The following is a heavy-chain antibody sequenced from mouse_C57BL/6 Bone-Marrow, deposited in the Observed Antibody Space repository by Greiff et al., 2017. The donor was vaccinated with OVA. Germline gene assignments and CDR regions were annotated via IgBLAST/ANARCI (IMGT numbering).Heavy chain of an antibody. J-gene: IGHJ1*03. CDR1: GYTFPSYW. CDR3: ARRDSYWYIDV. Sequence: QVQLQQPGAELVKPGASVKLSCKASGYTFPSYWLHWVKQRPGQGLEWIGMLHPNCCCTYYHHTFKNKATLTVDKSSSTAYMQRSSLTSEDSAGEYCARRDSYWYIDVWGTGTTVTVSS. V-gene: IGHV1-64*01. CDR2: LHPNCCCT.